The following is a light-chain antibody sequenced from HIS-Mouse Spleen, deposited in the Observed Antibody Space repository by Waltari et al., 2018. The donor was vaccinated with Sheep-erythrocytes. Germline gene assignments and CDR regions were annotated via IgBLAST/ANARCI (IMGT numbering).Light chain of an antibody. CDR1: ALPTKY. J-gene: IGLJ1*01. CDR3: YSTDSSGNHRV. CDR2: EDS. V-gene: IGLV3-10*01. Sequence: SYELTQPPSVSVSPGQTARSTCSGDALPTKYAYWYQQKSGQAPVLVIYEDSKRPSGIPERFSGSSSGTMATLTISGAQVEDEADYYCYSTDSSGNHRVFGTGTKVTVL.